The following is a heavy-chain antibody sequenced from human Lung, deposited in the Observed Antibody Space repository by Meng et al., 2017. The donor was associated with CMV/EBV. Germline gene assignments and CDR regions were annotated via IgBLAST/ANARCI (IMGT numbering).Heavy chain of an antibody. CDR3: ARSEDVDITIFGVVIMDAFDI. Sequence: SVKVSXKASGGTFSSYAISWVRQAPGQGLEWMGGIIPILGIANYAQKFQGRVTITADKSTGTAYMELSSLRSEDTAVYYCARSEDVDITIFGVVIMDAFDIWGQGKXV. J-gene: IGHJ3*02. CDR2: IIPILGIA. CDR1: GGTFSSYA. V-gene: IGHV1-69*10. D-gene: IGHD3-3*01.